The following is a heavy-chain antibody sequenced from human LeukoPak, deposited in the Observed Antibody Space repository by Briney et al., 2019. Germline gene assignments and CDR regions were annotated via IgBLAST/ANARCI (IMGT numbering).Heavy chain of an antibody. CDR3: GATLGENYYMDG. Sequence: GGSLRLSCAASGFTFSNAWMSWVRQAPGKGLEWVGRIKSKTNGGTTDYAAAGISSFTITTDDSKNTQYLNMNTVKTAENASDYGGATLGENYYMDGWGKGTTVTVSS. D-gene: IGHD4/OR15-4a*01. V-gene: IGHV3-15*01. CDR2: IKSKTNGGTT. J-gene: IGHJ6*03. CDR1: GFTFSNAW.